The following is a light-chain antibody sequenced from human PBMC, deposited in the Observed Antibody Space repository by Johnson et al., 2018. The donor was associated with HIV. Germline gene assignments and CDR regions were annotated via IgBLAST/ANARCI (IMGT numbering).Light chain of an antibody. V-gene: IGLV1-51*01. CDR1: SSNIGNNY. CDR2: DNN. Sequence: QSALTQPPSVSAAPGQKVTISCSGSSSNIGNNYVSWYQQFPGTAPKLLIYDNNKRPSGIPDRFSGSKSGTSATLGITGLQTGDEADYYCGTWDSSLRVGFVGTGTKVTVL. CDR3: GTWDSSLRVGF. J-gene: IGLJ1*01.